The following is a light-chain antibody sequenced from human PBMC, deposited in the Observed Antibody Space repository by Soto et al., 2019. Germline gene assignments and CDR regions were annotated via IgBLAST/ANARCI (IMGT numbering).Light chain of an antibody. CDR2: DVN. V-gene: IGLV2-11*01. CDR1: SSEVGGYNY. CDR3: CSYAGSYSRV. J-gene: IGLJ1*01. Sequence: QSALTQPRSVSGSPGQSVTISCTGISSEVGGYNYVSWYQQHPGKAPKLMIYDVNKRASGVPDRFSGSKSGNTASLTISGFQAEDEADYYCCSYAGSYSRVFGPGTKLTVL.